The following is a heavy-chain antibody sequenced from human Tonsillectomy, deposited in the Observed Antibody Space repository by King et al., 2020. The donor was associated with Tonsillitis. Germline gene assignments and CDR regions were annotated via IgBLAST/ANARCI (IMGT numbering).Heavy chain of an antibody. V-gene: IGHV3-15*07. CDR3: TTDYSSGWYGDFDY. CDR2: CKSKTDCGTT. J-gene: IGHJ4*02. Sequence: VQLVESGGGLVQPGGSLRLSCAASGFTFTNDWMNWVRQAPGKGLEVVGPCKSKTDCGTTDYVLTVNGRLPISRDDSKNTPYLQIKSLKTEDTAVCYCTTDYSSGWYGDFDYWGQGTLVTVSS. D-gene: IGHD6-19*01. CDR1: GFTFTNDW.